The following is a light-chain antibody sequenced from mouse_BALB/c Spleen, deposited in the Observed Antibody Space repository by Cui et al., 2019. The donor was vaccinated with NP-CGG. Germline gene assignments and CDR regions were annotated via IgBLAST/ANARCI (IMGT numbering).Light chain of an antibody. V-gene: IGLV1*01. CDR1: TGAVTTSNY. CDR2: GTN. Sequence: AVVTQESAVTTSTGETVTLTCRSSTGAVTTSNYANWVQEKPDHLFTGLIGGTNNRAPGVPARFSGSLIGDKAALTITGAQTEDEAIYFCALWYSNHWVFGGGTKLTVL. CDR3: ALWYSNHWV. J-gene: IGLJ1*01.